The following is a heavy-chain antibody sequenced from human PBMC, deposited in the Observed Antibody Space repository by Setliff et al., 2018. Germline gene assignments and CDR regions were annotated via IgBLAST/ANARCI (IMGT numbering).Heavy chain of an antibody. V-gene: IGHV4-38-2*01. D-gene: IGHD3-3*01. Sequence: PSETLSLTCAVSGNSISSGYCWGWIRQPPGKGLEWIGEINHTGSPNWIGEINHSGSPNYNPSLKSRVTMSVDTSKNQFSLKLTSVTAADTAVYYCRFWSGYYKNDYWGQGTLVTVSS. CDR1: GNSISSGYC. CDR3: RFWSGYYKNDY. CDR2: INHSGSP. J-gene: IGHJ4*02.